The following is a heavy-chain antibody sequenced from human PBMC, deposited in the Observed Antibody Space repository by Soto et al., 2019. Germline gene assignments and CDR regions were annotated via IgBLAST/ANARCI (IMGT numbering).Heavy chain of an antibody. CDR1: GGSFNGYF. Sequence: SETLSLTCAVYGGSFNGYFWTWIRQPPGKGPEWIGDIDHGGSTNYNPSLKSRVTISVDTSKNQFSLKLRSVTAADMAMFYCARAPDKYYFDSWGQGTQVTVSS. CDR2: IDHGGST. CDR3: ARAPDKYYFDS. V-gene: IGHV4-34*01. J-gene: IGHJ4*02.